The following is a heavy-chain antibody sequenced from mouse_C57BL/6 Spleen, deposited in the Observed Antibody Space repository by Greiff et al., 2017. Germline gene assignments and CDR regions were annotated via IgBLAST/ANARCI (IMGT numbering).Heavy chain of an antibody. Sequence: VQLQQPGAELVRPGSSVKLSCKASGYTFTSYWMDWVKQRPGQGLEWIGNIYPSDSETHYNQKFKDKATLTVAKSSSTAYMQLSSLTSEDSAVYYCARESYGNYFDYWGQGTTLTVSS. CDR1: GYTFTSYW. CDR2: IYPSDSET. CDR3: ARESYGNYFDY. V-gene: IGHV1-61*01. J-gene: IGHJ2*01. D-gene: IGHD2-1*01.